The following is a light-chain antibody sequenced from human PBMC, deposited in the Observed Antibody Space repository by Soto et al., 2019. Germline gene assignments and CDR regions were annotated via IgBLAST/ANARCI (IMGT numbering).Light chain of an antibody. Sequence: QSVLTQPPSVSGAPGQRVTISCTGSSSNIGAGYDVHWYQQVPGTAPKLLIYGNINRPSGVPDRFSGSKSGTSASLAITGLQADDVADYYCQSYDSSLTVVFGGGTQLTVL. V-gene: IGLV1-40*01. J-gene: IGLJ2*01. CDR3: QSYDSSLTVV. CDR1: SSNIGAGYD. CDR2: GNI.